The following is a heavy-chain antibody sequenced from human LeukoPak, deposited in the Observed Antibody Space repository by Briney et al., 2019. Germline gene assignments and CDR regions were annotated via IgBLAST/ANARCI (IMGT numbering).Heavy chain of an antibody. J-gene: IGHJ4*02. CDR2: INPSGGST. CDR1: GYTFTSYY. D-gene: IGHD3-10*01. CDR3: AVTGFTYGSGSYYNIDY. V-gene: IGHV1-46*01. Sequence: ASVKVSCTASGYTFTSYYMHWVRQAPGQGLEWMGIINPSGGSTSYAQRFQGRVTMTRDTSTSTVYMELSSLRSEDTAVYYCAVTGFTYGSGSYYNIDYWGQGTLVTVSS.